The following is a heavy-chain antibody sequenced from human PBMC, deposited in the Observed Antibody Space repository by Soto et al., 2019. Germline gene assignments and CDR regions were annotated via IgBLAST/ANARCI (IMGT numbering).Heavy chain of an antibody. V-gene: IGHV4-39*01. Sequence: ASETLSLTCTVSGGSVSSTNHYWGWIRQPPGNGLEWIGYIYYSGMTRYNPSLKSRVTISVYTSKDQFSLKLTSVTDADTDVYYCARHGYYYDSTGYYYFVRGQGNKVTVSS. J-gene: IGHJ4*02. CDR3: ARHGYYYDSTGYYYFV. D-gene: IGHD3-22*01. CDR2: IYYSGMT. CDR1: GGSVSSTNHY.